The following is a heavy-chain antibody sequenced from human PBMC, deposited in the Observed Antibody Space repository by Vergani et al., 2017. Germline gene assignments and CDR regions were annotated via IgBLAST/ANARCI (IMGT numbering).Heavy chain of an antibody. CDR2: INPNSGGT. CDR3: ASLGINMMATIDY. D-gene: IGHD5-24*01. J-gene: IGHJ4*02. CDR1: GYTFTSYG. Sequence: QVQLVQSGAEVKKPGASVKVSCKASGYTFTSYGISWVRQAPGQGLEWMGWINPNSGGTNYAQKFQGRVTMTRDTSISTAYMELSRLRSDDTAVYYCASLGINMMATIDYWGQGTLVTVSS. V-gene: IGHV1-2*02.